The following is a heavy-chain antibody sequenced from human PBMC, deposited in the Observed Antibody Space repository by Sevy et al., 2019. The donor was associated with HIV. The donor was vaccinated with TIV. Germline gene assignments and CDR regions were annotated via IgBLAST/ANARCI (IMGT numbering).Heavy chain of an antibody. CDR2: IFPIFATA. Sequence: ASVKVSCKASGGTCSSSAISWVRQAPGQGLEWMGGIFPIFATANYAQKFQGRLTITADESTCTAYMKLSSLRSDDTAVYYCTSGLAVSVDYWGQGTLVTVSS. CDR1: GGTCSSSA. V-gene: IGHV1-69*13. D-gene: IGHD6-19*01. CDR3: TSGLAVSVDY. J-gene: IGHJ4*02.